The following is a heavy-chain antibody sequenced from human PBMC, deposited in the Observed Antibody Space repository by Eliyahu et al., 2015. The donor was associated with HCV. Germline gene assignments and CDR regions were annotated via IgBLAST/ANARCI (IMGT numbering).Heavy chain of an antibody. CDR2: IYYSGST. J-gene: IGHJ3*02. D-gene: IGHD3-10*01. V-gene: IGHV4-39*01. CDR3: ASPTAYGSGSYPYYADDAFDI. CDR1: GGSISXXXXY. Sequence: QLQLQESGPGLVKPSETLSLTCXVSGGSISXXXXYXGXIRQPPGKGLEWIGSIYYSGSTYYNPSLKSRVTISVDTSKNQFSLKLSSVTAADTAVYYCASPTAYGSGSYPYYADDAFDIWGQGTMVTVSS.